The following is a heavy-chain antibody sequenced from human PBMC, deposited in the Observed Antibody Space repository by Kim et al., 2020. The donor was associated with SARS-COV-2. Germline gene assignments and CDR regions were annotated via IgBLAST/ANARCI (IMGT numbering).Heavy chain of an antibody. CDR3: ARVKIVVVPAAILEVAFDI. D-gene: IGHD2-2*01. Sequence: ASVKVSCKASGGTFSSYAISWVRQAPGQGLEWMGGIIPIFGTANYAQKFQGRVTITADESTSTAYMELSSLRSEDTAVYYCARVKIVVVPAAILEVAFDIWGQGTMVTVSS. V-gene: IGHV1-69*13. CDR2: IIPIFGTA. J-gene: IGHJ3*02. CDR1: GGTFSSYA.